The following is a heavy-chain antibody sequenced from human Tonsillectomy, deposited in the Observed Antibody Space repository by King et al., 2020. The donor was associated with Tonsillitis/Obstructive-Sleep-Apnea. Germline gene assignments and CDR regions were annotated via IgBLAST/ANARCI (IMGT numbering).Heavy chain of an antibody. CDR1: GYSFTSYG. CDR3: ARQDYYYYMDV. CDR2: IDPGDFAT. J-gene: IGHJ6*03. Sequence: QLVQSGAEVKKPGESLKISCKGSGYSFTSYGIGWVRQMPGKSLEWMGIIDPGDFATRYSPAFQGQVTISADKSISPAYLQWSSLKASDTAMYYCARQDYYYYMDVWGKGTTVTVSS. V-gene: IGHV5-51*01.